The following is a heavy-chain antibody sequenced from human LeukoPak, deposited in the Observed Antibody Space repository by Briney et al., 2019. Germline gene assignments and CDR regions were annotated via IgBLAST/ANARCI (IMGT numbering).Heavy chain of an antibody. Sequence: GGSLRLSCAASGFTFSDYYMSWVRQSPGKGLEWVSLIRSKAFGGATEYAASVKGRFTISRDDSKSIAYLQMNSLKTEDTAMYYRTRDGGTLDYWGQGTLVTVSS. CDR3: TRDGGTLDY. CDR1: GFTFSDYY. D-gene: IGHD3-16*01. J-gene: IGHJ4*02. V-gene: IGHV3-49*04. CDR2: IRSKAFGGAT.